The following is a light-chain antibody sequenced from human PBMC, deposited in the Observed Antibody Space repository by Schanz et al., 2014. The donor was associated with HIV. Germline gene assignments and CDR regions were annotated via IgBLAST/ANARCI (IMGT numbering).Light chain of an antibody. Sequence: QSVLTQPPSASGTPGQRVTISCSGSSSNIGSNTVNWYQQLPGTAPKLLIYSNNQRPSGVPDRFSGSKSGTSASLAISGLQSEDEAEYYCQSYDRSMSGSVFGGGTKLTVL. V-gene: IGLV1-44*01. CDR1: SSNIGSNT. CDR2: SNN. CDR3: QSYDRSMSGSV. J-gene: IGLJ2*01.